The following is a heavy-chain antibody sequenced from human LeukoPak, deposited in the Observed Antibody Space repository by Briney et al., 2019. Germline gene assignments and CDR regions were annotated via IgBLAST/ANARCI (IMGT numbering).Heavy chain of an antibody. J-gene: IGHJ4*02. D-gene: IGHD1-26*01. Sequence: ASVKVSCKASGYTFSNYNVHWVRQAPGQGLEWMGIINPTGGSTNYAQKFQGRVTMTRDMSTTTVYTDLSSLKSEDTAVYYCARAGSSGDYQAGSFEYWGQGTLVTVSS. V-gene: IGHV1-46*01. CDR2: INPTGGST. CDR3: ARAGSSGDYQAGSFEY. CDR1: GYTFSNYN.